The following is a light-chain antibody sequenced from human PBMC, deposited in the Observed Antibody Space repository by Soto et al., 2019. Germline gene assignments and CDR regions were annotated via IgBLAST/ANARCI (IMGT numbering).Light chain of an antibody. J-gene: IGKJ1*01. Sequence: DLQMTQSRSTLSASVGDRVSIACRASQSISSWLAWYQQKPGKAPKLLIYDASSLESGVPSRFSGSGSGTEFSLTITSLQPDDSAMYYCQQYNGYSWTFGRGTKVDNK. CDR1: QSISSW. CDR3: QQYNGYSWT. V-gene: IGKV1-5*01. CDR2: DAS.